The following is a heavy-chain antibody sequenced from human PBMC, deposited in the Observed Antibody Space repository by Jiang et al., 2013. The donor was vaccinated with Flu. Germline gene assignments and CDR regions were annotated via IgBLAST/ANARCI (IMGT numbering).Heavy chain of an antibody. J-gene: IGHJ4*02. D-gene: IGHD5-24*01. Sequence: KPTQTLTLTCTFSGFSLSTSGMCVSWIRQPPGKALEWLARIDWDDDKYYSTSLKTRLTISKDTSKNQVVLTMTNMDPVDTATYYCARIGADGYNPYYFDYWGQGTLVTVSS. CDR3: ARIGADGYNPYYFDY. CDR1: GFSLSTSGMC. CDR2: IDWDDDK. V-gene: IGHV2-70*11.